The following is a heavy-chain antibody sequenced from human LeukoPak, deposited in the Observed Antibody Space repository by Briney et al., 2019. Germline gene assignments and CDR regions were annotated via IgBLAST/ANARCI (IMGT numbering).Heavy chain of an antibody. CDR2: IKQDGSEK. Sequence: GGSLRLSCVASGFTFTSYFMSWVRQAPGKGLEWVANIKQDGSEKYYVDSVKGRFTISRDNAKNSLYLQMNTLRVEDTAVYYCTRDLMDYDVSTGLHHYYMDVWGQGTTVTVSS. D-gene: IGHD3-9*01. CDR1: GFTFTSYF. J-gene: IGHJ6*02. V-gene: IGHV3-7*01. CDR3: TRDLMDYDVSTGLHHYYMDV.